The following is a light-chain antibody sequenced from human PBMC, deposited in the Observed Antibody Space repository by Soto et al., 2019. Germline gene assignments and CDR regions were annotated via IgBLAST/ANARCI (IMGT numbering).Light chain of an antibody. CDR3: KHYGFS. CDR2: DAS. V-gene: IGKV1-5*01. Sequence: DIHMTQSPSTLSASVGDRVTITCRASQSVSYWLAWYQQKPGKAPNLLIHDASSLESGVPSRFRGGGSGQAITITISSLQPADFAAYDCKHYGFSFGPGTKVEMK. CDR1: QSVSYW. J-gene: IGKJ3*01.